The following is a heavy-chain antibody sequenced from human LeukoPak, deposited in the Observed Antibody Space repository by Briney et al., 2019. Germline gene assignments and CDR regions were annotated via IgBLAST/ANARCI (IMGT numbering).Heavy chain of an antibody. Sequence: RLSHIRGSGGSTYYADSVKGRFTISRDNSKNTLYLQMNSLRAEDTAVYYCAKDLRGYSYELQVYFDYWGQGTLVTVSS. CDR3: AKDLRGYSYELQVYFDY. CDR2: IRGSGGST. V-gene: IGHV3-23*01. D-gene: IGHD5-18*01. J-gene: IGHJ4*02.